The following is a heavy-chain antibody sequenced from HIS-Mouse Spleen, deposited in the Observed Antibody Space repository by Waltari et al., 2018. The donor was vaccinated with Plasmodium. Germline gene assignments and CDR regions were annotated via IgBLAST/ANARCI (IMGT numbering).Heavy chain of an antibody. CDR1: GYTFTGYY. D-gene: IGHD6-13*01. CDR2: INPNSGGT. CDR3: ARVLGYKAAAGTFVEYCQH. V-gene: IGHV1-2*02. J-gene: IGHJ1*01. Sequence: QVQLVQSGAEVKKPGASVKVSCKASGYTFTGYYMHWVRQAPGQGLEWMGWINPNSGGTNYAQKFQGMVTMTRDTSISTAYMELSRLRSDDTAVYYCARVLGYKAAAGTFVEYCQHWGQGTLVTVSS.